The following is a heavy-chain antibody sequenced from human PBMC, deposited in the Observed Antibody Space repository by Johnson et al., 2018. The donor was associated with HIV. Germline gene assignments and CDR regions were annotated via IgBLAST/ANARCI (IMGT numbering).Heavy chain of an antibody. CDR3: ARMKRGWYVVIDI. D-gene: IGHD6-19*01. CDR1: GFTFSNYW. Sequence: VQLVESGGGVVQPGRSLRLSCAASGFTFSNYWMGWVRQAPGKGLEWVANIKEDGSEKYYVESVKGRFTISRDNAKKSLYLQMNSLRGADTAVYYCARMKRGWYVVIDIWGQGTMVTVSS. J-gene: IGHJ3*02. V-gene: IGHV3-7*05. CDR2: IKEDGSEK.